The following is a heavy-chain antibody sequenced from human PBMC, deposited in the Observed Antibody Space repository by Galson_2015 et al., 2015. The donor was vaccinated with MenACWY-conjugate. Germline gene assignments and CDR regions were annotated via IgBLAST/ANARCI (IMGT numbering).Heavy chain of an antibody. CDR3: TRAKEQWLSKTFDV. D-gene: IGHD6-19*01. Sequence: SLRLSCAASGFTFNTHWMGWVRQASGAGLQWVANIKHDGSGTYYVDSVKGRFTISRDNARNSLYLHMNNLRAEDTAVYYCTRAKEQWLSKTFDVWGQGTMVTVSS. J-gene: IGHJ3*01. V-gene: IGHV3-7*01. CDR2: IKHDGSGT. CDR1: GFTFNTHW.